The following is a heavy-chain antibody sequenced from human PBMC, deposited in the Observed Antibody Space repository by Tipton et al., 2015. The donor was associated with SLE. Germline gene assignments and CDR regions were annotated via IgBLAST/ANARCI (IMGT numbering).Heavy chain of an antibody. J-gene: IGHJ4*02. D-gene: IGHD4-23*01. CDR3: AKNRAEANSGSYFFDY. CDR2: IYSGGRGGSK. V-gene: IGHV3-23*03. CDR1: GLTFTAFA. Sequence: SLRLSCAASGLTFTAFAMSWVRQAPGKGLEWVSVIYSGGRGGSKYYADSVKGRFTISRDDSKNTLYLQMNSLRAEDTAVYYCAKNRAEANSGSYFFDYWGQGTLVTASS.